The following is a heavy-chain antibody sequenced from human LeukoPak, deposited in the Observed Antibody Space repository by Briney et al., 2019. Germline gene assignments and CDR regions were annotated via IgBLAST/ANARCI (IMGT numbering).Heavy chain of an antibody. V-gene: IGHV3-23*01. J-gene: IGHJ5*02. Sequence: GGSLRLSCAASGSTFSSDAMSWVRQAPGKGLEWVSSISASGGSTNYADSVKGRFTISRDNSKNTLYLQMNSLRAGDTALYYCAKVPRAWWFDPWGQGTLVTVSS. CDR3: AKVPRAWWFDP. CDR2: ISASGGST. CDR1: GSTFSSDA.